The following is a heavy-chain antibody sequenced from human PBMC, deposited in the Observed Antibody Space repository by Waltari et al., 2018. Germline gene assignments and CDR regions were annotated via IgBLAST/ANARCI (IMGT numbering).Heavy chain of an antibody. D-gene: IGHD3-22*01. V-gene: IGHV1-69*01. CDR3: ARDPHDYYDSSGYYPHFDY. J-gene: IGHJ4*02. CDR1: GGTFSSYA. Sequence: QVQLVQSGAEVKKPGSSVKVSCKASGGTFSSYAISWVRQAPGQGFEWMGGIIPIFGTANYAQKFQGRVTITADESTSTAYMELSSLRSEDTAVYYCARDPHDYYDSSGYYPHFDYWGQGTLVTVSS. CDR2: IIPIFGTA.